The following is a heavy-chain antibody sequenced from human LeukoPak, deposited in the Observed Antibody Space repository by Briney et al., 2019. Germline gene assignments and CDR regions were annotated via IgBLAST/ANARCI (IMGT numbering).Heavy chain of an antibody. Sequence: ASVKVSCKASGHTFTSYDINWVRQATGQGLEWMGWMNPNSGNTAYAQKFQGRVTMTRNTSISTAYMELSSLRSEDTAVYYCAREQQIWLFWGQGTLVTVSS. J-gene: IGHJ4*02. V-gene: IGHV1-8*02. CDR3: AREQQIWLF. CDR1: GHTFTSYD. CDR2: MNPNSGNT. D-gene: IGHD5-18*01.